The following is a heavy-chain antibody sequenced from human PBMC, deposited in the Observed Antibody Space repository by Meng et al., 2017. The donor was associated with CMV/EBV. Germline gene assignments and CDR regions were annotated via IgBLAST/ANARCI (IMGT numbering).Heavy chain of an antibody. J-gene: IGHJ5*02. D-gene: IGHD2-2*01. Sequence: KVSCKGSGYSFTNYWISWVRQMPGKGLEWMGTIDPSDSYTNYSPSFQGQVTISADRSISTAYLQWSSLKASDTAMYYCARLGGVPAAGVIYRGHWFDPWGQGTLVTVSS. V-gene: IGHV5-10-1*04. CDR3: ARLGGVPAAGVIYRGHWFDP. CDR2: IDPSDSYT. CDR1: GYSFTNYW.